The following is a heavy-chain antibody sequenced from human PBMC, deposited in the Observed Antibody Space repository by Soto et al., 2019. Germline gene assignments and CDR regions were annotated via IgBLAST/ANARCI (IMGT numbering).Heavy chain of an antibody. J-gene: IGHJ4*02. CDR3: ARDSWEFGELFFDY. CDR2: INAGNGNT. V-gene: IGHV1-3*01. D-gene: IGHD3-10*01. CDR1: GYTFTSYA. Sequence: ASVKVSCKASGYTFTSYAMHWVRQAPGQRLEWMGWINAGNGNTKYSQKFQGRVTITRDTSASTAYMELSSLRSEDTAVYYCARDSWEFGELFFDYWGQGTLFTVSS.